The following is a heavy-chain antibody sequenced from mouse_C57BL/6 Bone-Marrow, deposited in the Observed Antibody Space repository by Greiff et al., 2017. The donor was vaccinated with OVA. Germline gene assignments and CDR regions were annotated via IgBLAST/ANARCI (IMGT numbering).Heavy chain of an antibody. D-gene: IGHD1-1*01. Sequence: QVTLKVSGPGILQPSQTLSLTCSFSGFSLSTFGMGVGWIRQPSGKGLEWLAHIWWDDDKYYNPALKSRLTISKDTSKNKVYLKIASVDTADTATYYCARMVTTVVDGFAYWGQGTLVTVSA. CDR2: IWWDDDK. V-gene: IGHV8-8*01. CDR1: GFSLSTFGMG. J-gene: IGHJ3*01. CDR3: ARMVTTVVDGFAY.